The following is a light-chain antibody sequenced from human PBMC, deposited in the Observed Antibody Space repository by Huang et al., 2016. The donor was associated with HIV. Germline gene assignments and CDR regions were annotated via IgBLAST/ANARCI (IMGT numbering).Light chain of an antibody. V-gene: IGKV3-15*01. Sequence: EIVMTQSPATLSVSPGERATLSCRASQSVTSNLAWYQQKPGQAPRPLIYGASTRATGTPARLSGSGSGTEFTLTISSLQSEDFAVYYCQQYNNWPPWTFGQGTKVEIK. CDR3: QQYNNWPPWT. CDR2: GAS. CDR1: QSVTSN. J-gene: IGKJ1*01.